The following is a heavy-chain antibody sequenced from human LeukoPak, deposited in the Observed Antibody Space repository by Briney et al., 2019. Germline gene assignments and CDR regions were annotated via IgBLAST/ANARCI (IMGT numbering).Heavy chain of an antibody. D-gene: IGHD3-10*01. Sequence: SETLSLTCTVSGGSISSSSYYWGWTRQPPGKGLEWIGSIYYSGSTYYNPSLKSRVTVSVDTSKNQLSLKLTSVTAADTAVYYCARNSGASGTYSYYFDLWGQGTVVTVSS. CDR1: GGSISSSSYY. CDR2: IYYSGST. J-gene: IGHJ4*02. CDR3: ARNSGASGTYSYYFDL. V-gene: IGHV4-39*07.